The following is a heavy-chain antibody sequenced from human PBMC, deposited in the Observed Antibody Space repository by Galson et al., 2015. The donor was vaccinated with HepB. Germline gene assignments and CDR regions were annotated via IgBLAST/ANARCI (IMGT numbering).Heavy chain of an antibody. V-gene: IGHV3-15*05. Sequence: SLRLSCAASGFTFNNAYMSWVRQAPGKGLEYIGRVLRAADGGTTDYPAPMKDRFTISRDDSKNMVYLQINSLKAEDTAVYYCTTWSYPWGQGALVTVTS. J-gene: IGHJ5*02. D-gene: IGHD3-10*01. CDR1: GFTFNNAY. CDR3: TTWSYP. CDR2: VLRAADGGTT.